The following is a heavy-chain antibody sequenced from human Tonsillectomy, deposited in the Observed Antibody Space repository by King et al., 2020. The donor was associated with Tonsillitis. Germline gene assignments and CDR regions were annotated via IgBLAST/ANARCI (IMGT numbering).Heavy chain of an antibody. CDR3: AKEKGAGYYDSGRGALDV. CDR1: KFIFSNYD. CDR2: ISGSSNNI. Sequence: VQLVESGGGLVKPGGSLRLSCATSKFIFSNYDINWVRQAPGKGLEWVSCISGSSNNIYYADSVKGRFTISRDTANNSLYLQMNSLRTEDSAVYYCAKEKGAGYYDSGRGALDVWGRGTVVTVSS. J-gene: IGHJ3*01. D-gene: IGHD3-22*01. V-gene: IGHV3-21*01.